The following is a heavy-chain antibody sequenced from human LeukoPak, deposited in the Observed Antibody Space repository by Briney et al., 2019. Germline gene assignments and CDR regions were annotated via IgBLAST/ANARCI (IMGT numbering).Heavy chain of an antibody. CDR2: INHSGST. J-gene: IGHJ4*02. Sequence: GSLRLSCAASGFTFSSYAMSWIRQPPGKGLEWIGEINHSGSTNYNPSLKSRVTISVDTSKNQFSLKLSSVTAADTAVYYCAGGSGYAYYFDYWGQGTLVTVSS. CDR1: GFTFSSYA. CDR3: AGGSGYAYYFDY. V-gene: IGHV4-34*08. D-gene: IGHD5-12*01.